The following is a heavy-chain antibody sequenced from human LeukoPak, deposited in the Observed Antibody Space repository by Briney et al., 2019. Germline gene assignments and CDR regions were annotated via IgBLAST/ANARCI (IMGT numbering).Heavy chain of an antibody. CDR2: IYTSGST. J-gene: IGHJ6*02. V-gene: IGHV4-4*07. CDR3: ARSPCSGGSCYLANYYYYGMDV. Sequence: SETLSLTCTVSGGSISSYYWSWIRQPAGKGLEWIGRIYTSGSTNYNPSLKSRVTMSVDTSKNQFSLKLSSVTAADTAVYYCARSPCSGGSCYLANYYYYGMDVWGQGTTVTVSS. D-gene: IGHD2-15*01. CDR1: GGSISSYY.